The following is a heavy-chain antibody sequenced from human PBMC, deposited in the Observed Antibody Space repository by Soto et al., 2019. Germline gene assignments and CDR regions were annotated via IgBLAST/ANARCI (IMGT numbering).Heavy chain of an antibody. V-gene: IGHV3-21*01. J-gene: IGHJ4*02. D-gene: IGHD3-3*01. CDR2: ISSSSSYI. CDR3: AKGSIFGVVIVYFDY. Sequence: GGSLRLSCAASGFAFSNYNMNWVRQAPGKGLEWVSSISSSSSYIYYADSVKGRFTISRDNAKKSLYLQMNSLRAEDTAVCYCAKGSIFGVVIVYFDYWGQGTLVTVSS. CDR1: GFAFSNYN.